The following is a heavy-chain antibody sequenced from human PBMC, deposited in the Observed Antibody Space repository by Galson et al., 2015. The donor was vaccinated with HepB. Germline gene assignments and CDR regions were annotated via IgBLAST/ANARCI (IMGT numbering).Heavy chain of an antibody. CDR1: GFTFSSYG. CDR2: ISYDGGNE. D-gene: IGHD1-26*01. Sequence: SLRLSCAASGFTFSSYGMHWVRQAPGKGLEWVAVISYDGGNEYYGDSVKGRFTISRDNSQNTLHLQMNSLRAEDSAVYYCAKELIRSGNYIQSLYHYGMPVWGHRSPVPVSS. J-gene: IGHJ6*02. CDR3: AKELIRSGNYIQSLYHYGMPV. V-gene: IGHV3-30*18.